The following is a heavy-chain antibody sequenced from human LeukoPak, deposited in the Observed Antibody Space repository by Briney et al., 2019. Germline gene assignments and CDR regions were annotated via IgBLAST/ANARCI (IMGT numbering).Heavy chain of an antibody. Sequence: GESLKISCKGSGYSFTSYWIGWVRQMPGKGLEWMGIIYPGDSDTRYSPSLQGQVTISADKSISTAYLQWSSLKASDTAMYYCASSSIAAEDYYYYGMDVWGQGTTVTVSS. CDR1: GYSFTSYW. D-gene: IGHD6-6*01. V-gene: IGHV5-51*01. CDR2: IYPGDSDT. CDR3: ASSSIAAEDYYYYGMDV. J-gene: IGHJ6*02.